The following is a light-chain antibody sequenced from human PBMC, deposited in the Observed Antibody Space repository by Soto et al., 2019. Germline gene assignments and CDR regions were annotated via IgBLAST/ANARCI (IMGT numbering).Light chain of an antibody. CDR2: AAS. CDR1: QSISNH. J-gene: IGKJ1*01. CDR3: QQNYSSPPT. V-gene: IGKV1-39*01. Sequence: DIQMTQSPSSLSASVEDRVIIPCRASQSISNHLNWYQQKPGKAPNLLIFAASSLQSAVPSKFSGSRSWPDFTLTIRSPQPEDFGTYYCQQNYSSPPTFGQGTKVDIK.